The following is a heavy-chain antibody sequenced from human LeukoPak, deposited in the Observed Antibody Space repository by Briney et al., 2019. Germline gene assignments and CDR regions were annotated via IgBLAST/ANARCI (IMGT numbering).Heavy chain of an antibody. CDR3: AAGSHSSGYYVY. Sequence: SVKVSCKASGFTITSSAMQWVRQARGQRLEWIGWIVVGSGNTNYAQKFQERVTITRDMSTSTAYMELSSLRSEDTAAYYCAAGSHSSGYYVYWGQGTLVTVSS. CDR1: GFTITSSA. V-gene: IGHV1-58*02. J-gene: IGHJ4*02. CDR2: IVVGSGNT. D-gene: IGHD3-22*01.